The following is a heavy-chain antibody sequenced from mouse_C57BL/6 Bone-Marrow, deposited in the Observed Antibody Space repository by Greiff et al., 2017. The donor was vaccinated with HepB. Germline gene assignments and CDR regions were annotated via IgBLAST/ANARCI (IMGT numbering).Heavy chain of an antibody. V-gene: IGHV1-81*01. J-gene: IGHJ4*01. D-gene: IGHD1-1*01. CDR1: GYTFTSYG. CDR2: IYPRSGNT. CDR3: AITTVVAPCYAMDY. Sequence: QVQLQQSGAELARPGASVKLSCKASGYTFTSYGISWVKQRTGQGLEWIGEIYPRSGNTYYNEKFKGKATLTADKSSSTAYMELRSLTSEDSAVYFCAITTVVAPCYAMDYWGRGTSVTVSS.